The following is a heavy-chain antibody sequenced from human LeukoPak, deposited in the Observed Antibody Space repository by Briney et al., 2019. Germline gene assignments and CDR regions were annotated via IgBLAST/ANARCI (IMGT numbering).Heavy chain of an antibody. CDR1: GGSISSYNYF. CDR2: IYYRGNT. J-gene: IGHJ4*02. V-gene: IGHV4-39*01. D-gene: IGHD3-22*01. CDR3: ARASSGYYWDFDY. Sequence: SETLSLTCTVSGGSISSYNYFWGWLPQPPGKGLEWVGSIYYRGNTYYNPSLNSRVTLSADTSKNQFSLKVTSVTAADTAVYYCARASSGYYWDFDYWGQGALVTVSS.